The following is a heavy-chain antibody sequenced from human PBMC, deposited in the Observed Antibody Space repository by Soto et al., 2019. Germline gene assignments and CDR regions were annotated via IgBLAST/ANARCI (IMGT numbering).Heavy chain of an antibody. V-gene: IGHV4-34*01. CDR1: GGSFSGYY. CDR2: INHSGSS. CDR3: ARNGSYYDFWSGYYFGGGMDV. D-gene: IGHD3-3*01. J-gene: IGHJ6*02. Sequence: SETLSLTCAVYGGSFSGYYWSWIRQPPGKGLEWIGEINHSGSSNYNPSLKSRVTISVDTSKNQFSLKLSSVTAADTAVYYCARNGSYYDFWSGYYFGGGMDVWGQGTTVTVSS.